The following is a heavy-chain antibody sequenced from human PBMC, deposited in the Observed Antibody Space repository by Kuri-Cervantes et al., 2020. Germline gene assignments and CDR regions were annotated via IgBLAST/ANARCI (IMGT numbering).Heavy chain of an antibody. D-gene: IGHD4-17*01. CDR3: AADLYFYGDYPDYSDY. Sequence: ASVKVSCKASGYTFTSYDINWVRQATGQGLEWMGWMNPNSGNTGYAQKFQGRVTMTRNTSISTAYMELSSLRSEDTAVYYCAADLYFYGDYPDYSDYWGQGTLVTVSS. CDR2: MNPNSGNT. CDR1: GYTFTSYD. V-gene: IGHV1-8*01. J-gene: IGHJ4*02.